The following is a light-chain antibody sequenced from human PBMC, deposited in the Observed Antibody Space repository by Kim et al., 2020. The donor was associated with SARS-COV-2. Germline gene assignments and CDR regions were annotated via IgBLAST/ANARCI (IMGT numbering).Light chain of an antibody. CDR3: QSYDSSSVV. J-gene: IGLJ2*01. Sequence: PGKTVTISFTRNSGSIADYVQWYQQRPGSAPTTVIYENNLRPSGVPDRFSGSIDSSSNSASLTISGLKTEDEADYYCQSYDSSSVVFGGGTQLTVL. CDR1: SGSIADY. V-gene: IGLV6-57*03. CDR2: ENN.